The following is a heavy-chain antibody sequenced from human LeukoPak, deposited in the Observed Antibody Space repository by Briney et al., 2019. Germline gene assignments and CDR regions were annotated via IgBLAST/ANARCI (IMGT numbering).Heavy chain of an antibody. V-gene: IGHV6-1*01. Sequence: SQTLSLSCAISGDSVSSDSATWNWIRQSPSGGLEWLGRTYYRSKWYNDYAVSVKSRITINPDTSKNQFSLQLNSVTPEDTAVYYCLSDRHGWGSDRWGQGTLVTVST. D-gene: IGHD3-10*01. CDR2: TYYRSKWYN. J-gene: IGHJ5*02. CDR3: LSDRHGWGSDR. CDR1: GDSVSSDSAT.